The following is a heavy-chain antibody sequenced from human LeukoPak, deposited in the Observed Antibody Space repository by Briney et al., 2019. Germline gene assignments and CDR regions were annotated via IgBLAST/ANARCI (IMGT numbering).Heavy chain of an antibody. CDR1: GFTFSSYA. D-gene: IGHD2-2*02. J-gene: IGHJ4*02. CDR3: AKGSPIVPAAIGAFDY. V-gene: IGHV3-23*01. Sequence: GGSLRLSCAASGFTFSSYAMSWVRQAPGKGLEWVSAISGSGGNTYYADSVKGRFTISRDNSKNTLYLQMNSLRAEDTAVYYCAKGSPIVPAAIGAFDYWGQGTLVTVSS. CDR2: ISGSGGNT.